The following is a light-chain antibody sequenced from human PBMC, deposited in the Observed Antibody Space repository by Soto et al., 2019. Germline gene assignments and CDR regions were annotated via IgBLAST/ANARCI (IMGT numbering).Light chain of an antibody. CDR2: EVT. V-gene: IGLV2-14*01. Sequence: LTQPASVSGSPGQSITISCTGTSSDIGGYKYVSWYQQYPGKAPKLMIYEVTNRPSGVSNRFSGSKSGNTASLTISGLQAEDGADYYCSSYTTSTASYVFGIGTKVTVL. CDR3: SSYTTSTASYV. CDR1: SSDIGGYKY. J-gene: IGLJ1*01.